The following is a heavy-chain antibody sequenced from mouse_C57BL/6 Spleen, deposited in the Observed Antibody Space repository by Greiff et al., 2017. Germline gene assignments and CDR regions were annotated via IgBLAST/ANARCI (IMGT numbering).Heavy chain of an antibody. D-gene: IGHD6-1*01. V-gene: IGHV1-42*01. Sequence: EVQLQQSGPELVKPGASVKISCKASGYSFTGYYMNWVKQSPEKSLEWIGEINPSTGGTTYNQKFKAKATLTVDKSSSTAYMQLKSLTSEDSAVYYCAREGSTRLCDYWGQGTTLTVSS. CDR1: GYSFTGYY. CDR2: INPSTGGT. J-gene: IGHJ2*01. CDR3: AREGSTRLCDY.